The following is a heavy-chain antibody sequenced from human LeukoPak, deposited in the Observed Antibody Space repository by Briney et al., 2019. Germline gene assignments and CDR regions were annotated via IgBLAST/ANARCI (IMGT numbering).Heavy chain of an antibody. V-gene: IGHV3-66*02. Sequence: GALRLSCAASEFTVSSNYMSWVRQAPGKGLEWVSVIYSGGSTYYADSVKGRFTISRDNSKNTLYLQMNSLRAEDTAVYYCARDRGFHCSSTSCSTRNAFDIWGQGTMVTVSS. D-gene: IGHD2-2*01. J-gene: IGHJ3*02. CDR3: ARDRGFHCSSTSCSTRNAFDI. CDR2: IYSGGST. CDR1: EFTVSSNY.